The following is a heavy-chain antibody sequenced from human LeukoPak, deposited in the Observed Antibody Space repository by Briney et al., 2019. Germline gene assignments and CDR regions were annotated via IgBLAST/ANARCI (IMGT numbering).Heavy chain of an antibody. CDR1: GFTFDDYG. Sequence: GGSLRLSCAASGFTFDDYGMSWVRQAPGKGLEWVSGINWNGGSTGYADSVKGRFTISRDNAKNSLYLQMNSLRAEDTAVYYCARDSLRAALHYMDVWGKGATVTVSS. CDR3: ARDSLRAALHYMDV. D-gene: IGHD4-11*01. J-gene: IGHJ6*03. CDR2: INWNGGST. V-gene: IGHV3-20*04.